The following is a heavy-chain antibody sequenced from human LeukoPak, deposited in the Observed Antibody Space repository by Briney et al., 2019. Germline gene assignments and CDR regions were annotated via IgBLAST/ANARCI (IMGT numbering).Heavy chain of an antibody. CDR2: IWYDGRDT. CDR1: GFTFSSYG. J-gene: IGHJ3*02. CDR3: ARYNGEVGAFDI. D-gene: IGHD2-8*01. Sequence: GGSLRLSCAASGFTFSSYGMHWVRQAPGKGLEWVTFIWYDGRDTDYADSVKGRFTISRDNSKNTLYLQMNSLRAEDTALYYCARYNGEVGAFDIWGQGTLVTVSS. V-gene: IGHV3-33*08.